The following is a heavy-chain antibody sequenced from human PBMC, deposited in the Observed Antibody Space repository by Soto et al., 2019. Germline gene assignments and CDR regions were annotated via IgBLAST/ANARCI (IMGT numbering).Heavy chain of an antibody. CDR2: IRNRPNSYAT. V-gene: IGHV3-73*02. CDR3: TRACSGGSCYSTSDFDY. CDR1: GFRFTGSA. D-gene: IGHD2-15*01. J-gene: IGHJ4*02. Sequence: EVVLVESGGGLVQPGGSLKLSCAASGFRFTGSAIHWVRQAPGKGPEWVGLIRNRPNSYATAYAESLKGRVTISRDDSRNTSYLQVKSLKSEDTAVYFCTRACSGGSCYSTSDFDYWGQGTLVTVSS.